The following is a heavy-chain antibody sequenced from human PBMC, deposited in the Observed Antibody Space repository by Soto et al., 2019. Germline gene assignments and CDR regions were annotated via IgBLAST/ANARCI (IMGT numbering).Heavy chain of an antibody. J-gene: IGHJ5*02. CDR1: GGSISSYY. CDR2: IYYSGST. Sequence: LSLTCTVSGGSISSYYWSWIRQPPGKGLEWIGYIYYSGSTNYNPSLKSRVTISVDTSKNQFSLKLSSVTAADTAVYYCARHAVVAATHNLFDPWGQGTLVTVSS. CDR3: ARHAVVAATHNLFDP. D-gene: IGHD2-15*01. V-gene: IGHV4-59*08.